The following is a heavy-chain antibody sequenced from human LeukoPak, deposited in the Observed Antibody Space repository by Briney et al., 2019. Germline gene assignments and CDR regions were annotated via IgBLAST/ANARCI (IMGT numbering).Heavy chain of an antibody. CDR2: ISSSGSPI. CDR3: ARDPRLRLKRSGWFDP. J-gene: IGHJ5*02. D-gene: IGHD4-17*01. Sequence: GGSLRLSCAASGFVFSDYYMSWIRQAPGKGLEWVSYISSSGSPIYYAESVKGRFTISRDNAKNSLYLQMNSLRTEDTAVYYCARDPRLRLKRSGWFDPWGQGTLVTVSS. V-gene: IGHV3-11*04. CDR1: GFVFSDYY.